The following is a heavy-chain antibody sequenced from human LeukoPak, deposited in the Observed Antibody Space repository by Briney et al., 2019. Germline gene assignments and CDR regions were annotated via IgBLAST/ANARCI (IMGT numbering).Heavy chain of an antibody. J-gene: IGHJ4*02. CDR1: GGSISSYY. CDR3: ASSYYYDSSGYGFDY. Sequence: SETLSLTCTVSGGSISSYYWSWIRQPPGKGLEWLGYIYYSGSTNYNPSLKSRVTISVDTSKNQFSLKLSSVTAADTAVYYCASSYYYDSSGYGFDYWGQGTLVTVSS. D-gene: IGHD3-22*01. V-gene: IGHV4-59*08. CDR2: IYYSGST.